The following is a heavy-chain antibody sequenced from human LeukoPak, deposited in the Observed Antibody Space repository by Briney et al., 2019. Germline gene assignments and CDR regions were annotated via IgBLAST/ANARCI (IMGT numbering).Heavy chain of an antibody. CDR2: TYYRSKWYN. D-gene: IGHD5-18*01. CDR3: ARENPLGYSYGLDDAFDI. J-gene: IGHJ3*02. Sequence: SQTLSLTCAISGDSVSSNSAAWNWIRQSPSRGLEWLGRTYYRSKWYNDYAVSVKSRITINPDTSKNQFSLQLNSVTPEDTAVYYCARENPLGYSYGLDDAFDIWGQGTMVTVSS. V-gene: IGHV6-1*01. CDR1: GDSVSSNSAA.